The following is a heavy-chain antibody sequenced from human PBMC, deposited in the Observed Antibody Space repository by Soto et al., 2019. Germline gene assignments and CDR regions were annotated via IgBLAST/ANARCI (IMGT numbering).Heavy chain of an antibody. Sequence: ASVKVSCKASGYTFTGYYMHWVRQAPGQGFEWMGWINPNSGGTNYAQKFQGWVTMTRDTSISTAYMELSRLRSDDTAVYYCARDPQTYYYDSSGYFDYWGQGTLVTVSS. V-gene: IGHV1-2*04. CDR1: GYTFTGYY. CDR3: ARDPQTYYYDSSGYFDY. CDR2: INPNSGGT. D-gene: IGHD3-22*01. J-gene: IGHJ4*02.